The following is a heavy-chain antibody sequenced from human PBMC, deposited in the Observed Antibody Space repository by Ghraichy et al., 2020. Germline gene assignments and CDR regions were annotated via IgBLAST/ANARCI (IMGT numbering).Heavy chain of an antibody. CDR3: ARGIAVAGNGMDH. D-gene: IGHD6-19*01. J-gene: IGHJ4*02. CDR1: GGSISSSTYY. Sequence: SETLSLTCTVSGGSISSSTYYWAWIRQPPGKGLEWIGSIYYSGSTYYNPSLKSRVTISVDTSKNQFSLKLSSVTAADTAVYYCARGIAVAGNGMDHWGQGTLVTVSS. CDR2: IYYSGST. V-gene: IGHV4-39*01.